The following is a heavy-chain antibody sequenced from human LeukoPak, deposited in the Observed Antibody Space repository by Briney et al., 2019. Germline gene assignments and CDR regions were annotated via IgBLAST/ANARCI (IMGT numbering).Heavy chain of an antibody. J-gene: IGHJ4*02. CDR3: ARATGDHYDFWSGQVLGY. V-gene: IGHV3-21*01. CDR2: ISSSSSYI. CDR1: GFTFSNYS. Sequence: GGSLRLSCAASGFTFSNYSMNWVRQAPGKGLEWVSYISSSSSYIYYADSVKGRFTISRYNAKNSLYLQMNSLRAEDTAVYYCARATGDHYDFWSGQVLGYWGQGTLVSVSS. D-gene: IGHD3-3*01.